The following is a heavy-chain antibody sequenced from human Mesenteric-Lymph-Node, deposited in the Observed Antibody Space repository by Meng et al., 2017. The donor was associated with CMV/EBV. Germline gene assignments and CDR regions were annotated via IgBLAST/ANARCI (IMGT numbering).Heavy chain of an antibody. CDR3: ARQYYYDSSGQRGDWDFDH. D-gene: IGHD3-22*01. V-gene: IGHV3-21*01. CDR2: ISSSSSYI. Sequence: GESLKISCAASGFTFSSYSMNWVRQAPGKGLEWVSSISSSSSYIYYADSVKGRFTISRDNAKNSLYLQMNSLRAEDTAVYYCARQYYYDSSGQRGDWDFDHWGQGTLVTVSS. J-gene: IGHJ5*02. CDR1: GFTFSSYS.